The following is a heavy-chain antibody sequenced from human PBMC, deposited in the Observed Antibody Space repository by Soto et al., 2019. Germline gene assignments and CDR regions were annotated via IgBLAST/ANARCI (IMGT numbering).Heavy chain of an antibody. CDR3: VSRHVSATGIDWSDS. CDR2: INAASGDT. Sequence: AAVKVSCEACGYTFTGYGLHWGRQAPGQRLEWMGWINAASGDTKYSPKFQGRVTITRDTSASTAYMELSSLRPEDTAVYYWVSRHVSATGIDWSDSCGQGLVVT. V-gene: IGHV1-3*01. D-gene: IGHD6-13*01. J-gene: IGHJ5*01. CDR1: GYTFTGYG.